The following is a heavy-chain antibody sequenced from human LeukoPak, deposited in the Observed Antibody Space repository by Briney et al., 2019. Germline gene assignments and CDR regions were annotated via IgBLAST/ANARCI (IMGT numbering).Heavy chain of an antibody. V-gene: IGHV4-34*01. CDR1: GGSFSGYY. D-gene: IGHD3-16*01. CDR3: ARGTSGAGPS. Sequence: PSETLSLTCAVYGGSFSGYYWSWIRQPPGKGLEWIGEINHSGSTNYNPSLKSRVTISVDTSKNQFSLKLSSVTAADTAVYYCARGTSGAGPSWGQGTLVTVSS. J-gene: IGHJ4*02. CDR2: INHSGST.